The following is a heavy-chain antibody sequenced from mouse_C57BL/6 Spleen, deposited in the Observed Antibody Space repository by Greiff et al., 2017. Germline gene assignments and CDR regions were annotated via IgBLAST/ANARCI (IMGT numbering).Heavy chain of an antibody. Sequence: QVQLKQPGAELVMPGASVKLSCKASGYTFTSYWMHWVKQRPGQGLEWIGEIDPSDSYTNYNQKFKGKSTLTVDKSSSTAYMQLSSLTSEDSAVYYCAAGGNWYFDVWGTGTTVTVSS. V-gene: IGHV1-69*01. CDR2: IDPSDSYT. CDR3: AAGGNWYFDV. J-gene: IGHJ1*03. CDR1: GYTFTSYW.